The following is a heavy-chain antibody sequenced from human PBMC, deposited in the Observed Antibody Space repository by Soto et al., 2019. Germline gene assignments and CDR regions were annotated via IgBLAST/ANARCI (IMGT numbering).Heavy chain of an antibody. V-gene: IGHV3-15*07. CDR2: IKSKTNGGTA. Sequence: EMQLVESGGDLVKPGGSLRLSCAGSGFIFSNAWLNWVRQAPGKGLEWVGNIKSKTNGGTADNAATVKGRFTISRDDSKDTLYLQMNSLKNEDTAVYYCAIERAGAFEIWGQGTMVTVS. CDR1: GFIFSNAW. J-gene: IGHJ3*02. D-gene: IGHD6-13*01. CDR3: AIERAGAFEI.